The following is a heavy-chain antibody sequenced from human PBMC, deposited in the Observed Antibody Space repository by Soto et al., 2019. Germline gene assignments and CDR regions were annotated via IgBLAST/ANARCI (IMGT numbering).Heavy chain of an antibody. D-gene: IGHD6-19*01. CDR2: INAGNGNT. CDR1: GYTFTSYA. Sequence: ASVKVSCKASGYTFTSYAMHWVRQAPGQRLEWMGWINAGNGNTKYSQKFQGRVTITRDTSASTAYMELSSLRSEDTAVYYCASITRIAVAGTPWAFDIWGQGTMVTVSS. J-gene: IGHJ3*02. V-gene: IGHV1-3*01. CDR3: ASITRIAVAGTPWAFDI.